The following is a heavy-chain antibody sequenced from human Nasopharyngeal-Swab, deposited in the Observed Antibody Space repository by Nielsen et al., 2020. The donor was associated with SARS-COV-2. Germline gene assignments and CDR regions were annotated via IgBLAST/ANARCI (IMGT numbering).Heavy chain of an antibody. Sequence: GGSLRLSCAASGFTFDDYAMHWVRQAPGKGLEWVSGISWNSGSIGYADSVKGRFTISRDNAKNSLYLQMNSLRAEDTALYYCAKEVPLLLSWAFDIWGQGTMVTVSS. D-gene: IGHD2-21*01. CDR2: ISWNSGSI. J-gene: IGHJ3*02. CDR1: GFTFDDYA. V-gene: IGHV3-9*01. CDR3: AKEVPLLLSWAFDI.